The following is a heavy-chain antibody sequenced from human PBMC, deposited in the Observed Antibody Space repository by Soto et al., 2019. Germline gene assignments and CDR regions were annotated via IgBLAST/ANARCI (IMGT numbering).Heavy chain of an antibody. CDR2: ISYDGSEK. Sequence: ESVGGVVQPGRSLRLSCAASGFTFSSYGMHWVRQAPGKGLEWVAVISYDGSEKYYAVSVKGRFTISRDNSKNTLYLQMNSLRAEDTAVYYCAKGAVTTSLYYFDYWGQGTLVPVSS. V-gene: IGHV3-30*18. J-gene: IGHJ4*02. D-gene: IGHD4-17*01. CDR3: AKGAVTTSLYYFDY. CDR1: GFTFSSYG.